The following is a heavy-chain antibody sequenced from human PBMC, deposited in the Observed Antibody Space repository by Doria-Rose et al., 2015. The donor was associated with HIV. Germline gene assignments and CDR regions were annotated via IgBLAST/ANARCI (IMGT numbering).Heavy chain of an antibody. Sequence: QITLKESGPVLVKPTETLTLTCTVSGVSLSSPGMGVSWIRQPPGNALEWLANNVSDDERSYKTSLKSRLTISRGTSKSQVVLTMTDMDPVDTATYYCARIKSSRWYHKYYFDFWGQGTLVIVSA. V-gene: IGHV2-26*01. CDR2: NVSDDER. CDR1: GVSLSSPGMG. CDR3: ARIKSSRWYHKYYFDF. D-gene: IGHD6-13*01. J-gene: IGHJ4*02.